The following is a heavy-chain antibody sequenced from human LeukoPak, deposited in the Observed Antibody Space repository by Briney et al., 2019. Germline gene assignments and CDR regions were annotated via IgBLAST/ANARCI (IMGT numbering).Heavy chain of an antibody. CDR1: VGSLTSGSYY. D-gene: IGHD3-10*01. J-gene: IGHJ6*03. CDR2: IYTSGST. CDR3: ARTTMVRGVIHFYYYYYMDV. Sequence: SETLSLTSTVSVGSLTSGSYYSSWIRHPAGKGLEWLGRIYTSGSTNYNPSLKSRVTISVDTSKNQFSLKLSSVTAADSAVYNCARTTMVRGVIHFYYYYYMDVWGKGTTVTVSS. V-gene: IGHV4-61*02.